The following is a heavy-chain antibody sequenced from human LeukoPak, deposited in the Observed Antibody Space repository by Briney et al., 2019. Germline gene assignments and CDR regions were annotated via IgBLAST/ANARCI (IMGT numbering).Heavy chain of an antibody. CDR2: IYYSGSP. J-gene: IGHJ6*03. CDR3: ARVIEGGYSYGSYYYYMDV. CDR1: GHSISSYY. V-gene: IGHV4-59*01. D-gene: IGHD5-18*01. Sequence: SETLSLTCTVSGHSISSYYWSWIRQPPGKGLEWIGFIYYSGSPNYNPSLKSRVTISVDTSKNQFSLKLSSVTAADTAVYYCARVIEGGYSYGSYYYYMDVWGKGTTVTISS.